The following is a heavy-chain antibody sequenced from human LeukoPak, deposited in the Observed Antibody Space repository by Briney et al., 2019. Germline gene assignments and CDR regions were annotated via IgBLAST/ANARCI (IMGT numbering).Heavy chain of an antibody. V-gene: IGHV1-18*01. D-gene: IGHD5-12*01. Sequence: AAVNVSFKASGYTFTSYGSSGVGQARGQGLDWMGWISAYNGNTNYAQKRQGRVTMTTDTSTSTAYMELSTQASEDKAVYYCARDLDISGIDPWGQGTLVTVSS. J-gene: IGHJ5*02. CDR2: ISAYNGNT. CDR3: ARDLDISGIDP. CDR1: GYTFTSYG.